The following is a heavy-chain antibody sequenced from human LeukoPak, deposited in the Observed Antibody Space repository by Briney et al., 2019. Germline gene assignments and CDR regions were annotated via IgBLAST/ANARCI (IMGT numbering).Heavy chain of an antibody. CDR2: MNPNSGNT. CDR3: ARGVYYSNPRGPGYYYYMDV. V-gene: IGHV1-8*01. Sequence: ASVTVSCKASGYTFTSYDINWVRQAAGQGLEWMGWMNPNSGNTVYAQKFQGRVTMTRNTSISTAYMELSSLRSEDTAVYYCARGVYYSNPRGPGYYYYMDVWGKGTTVTVSS. J-gene: IGHJ6*03. CDR1: GYTFTSYD. D-gene: IGHD4-11*01.